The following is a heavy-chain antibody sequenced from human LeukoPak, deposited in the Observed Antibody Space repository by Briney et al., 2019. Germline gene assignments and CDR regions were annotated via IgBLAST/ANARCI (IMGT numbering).Heavy chain of an antibody. CDR1: GFTFSSYA. J-gene: IGHJ5*02. D-gene: IGHD2-21*02. V-gene: IGHV3-23*01. Sequence: GGSLRLSCAASGFTFSSYAMSWVRQAPGKGLAWVSTISGGSGSTYCADSVKGRFTISRDNSKNTLYLQMNSLRAEDTAVYYCARVVTANTNWFDPWGQGTLVTVSS. CDR3: ARVVTANTNWFDP. CDR2: ISGGSGST.